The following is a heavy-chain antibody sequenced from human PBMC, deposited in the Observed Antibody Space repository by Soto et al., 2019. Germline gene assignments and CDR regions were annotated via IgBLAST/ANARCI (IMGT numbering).Heavy chain of an antibody. CDR2: IYHSGST. CDR3: AKINGVLAFDI. CDR1: GGSISSGGYS. D-gene: IGHD2-8*01. Sequence: QLQLQESGSGLVKPSQTLSLTCAVSGGSISSGGYSWSWIRQPPGKGLEWIGYIYHSGSTYYNPSLKSRVTISVDRSRNQCSLKLSSVTAADTAVYYCAKINGVLAFDIWGQGTMVTVSS. J-gene: IGHJ3*02. V-gene: IGHV4-30-2*01.